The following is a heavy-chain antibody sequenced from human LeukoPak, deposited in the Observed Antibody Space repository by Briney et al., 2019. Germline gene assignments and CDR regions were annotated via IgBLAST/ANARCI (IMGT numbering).Heavy chain of an antibody. CDR3: ARAGATGAYFYGLDV. CDR1: GYSISSGYY. CDR2: MYRSESESA. D-gene: IGHD1-26*01. Sequence: SETLSLTCTVSGYSISSGYYWGWVRQPPGKGLDWIGSMYRSESESAYYNPSLKSRVTISVDTSKRQFSLRMTPVTAADTAVYYCARAGATGAYFYGLDVWGQGTTVTVSS. J-gene: IGHJ6*02. V-gene: IGHV4-38-2*02.